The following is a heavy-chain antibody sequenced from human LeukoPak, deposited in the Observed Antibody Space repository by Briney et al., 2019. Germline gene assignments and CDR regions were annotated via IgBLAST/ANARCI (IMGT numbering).Heavy chain of an antibody. CDR2: ISSGSSYI. J-gene: IGHJ3*02. CDR3: ARVGTPQTGLFAFDI. CDR1: GFTFGDYA. D-gene: IGHD3-10*01. Sequence: PGGSLRLSCTASGFTFGDYAMNWVRQAPGKGLEWVSSISSGSSYIYYADSVKGRFTISRDNAKNSLHLQMNSLRAEDTAVYYCARVGTPQTGLFAFDIWGQGTMVTVSS. V-gene: IGHV3-21*01.